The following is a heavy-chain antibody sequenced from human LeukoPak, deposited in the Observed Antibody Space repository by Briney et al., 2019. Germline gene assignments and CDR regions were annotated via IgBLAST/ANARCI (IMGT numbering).Heavy chain of an antibody. V-gene: IGHV4-59*01. J-gene: IGHJ4*02. Sequence: SETLSLTCTVSGGSISSYYWSWIRQPPGKGLEWIGYIYYSGSTNYNPSLKSRVTISVDTSKNQFSLKLSSVTAADTAVYYCATIYGDYETWFDYWGQGTLVTVSS. D-gene: IGHD4-17*01. CDR3: ATIYGDYETWFDY. CDR2: IYYSGST. CDR1: GGSISSYY.